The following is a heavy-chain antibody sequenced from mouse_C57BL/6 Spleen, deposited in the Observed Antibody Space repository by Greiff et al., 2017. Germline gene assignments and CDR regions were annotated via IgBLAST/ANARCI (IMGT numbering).Heavy chain of an antibody. D-gene: IGHD1-1*01. CDR1: GYTFTDYY. CDR3: ARCRDFGGSSYVFAY. J-gene: IGHJ3*01. V-gene: IGHV1-76*01. Sequence: QVQLKQSGAELVRPGASVKLSCKASGYTFTDYYINWVKQRPGQGLEWIARIYPGSGNTYYNEKFKGKATLTAEKSSSTAYMQLSSLTSEDSAVYFCARCRDFGGSSYVFAYWGQGTLVTVSA. CDR2: IYPGSGNT.